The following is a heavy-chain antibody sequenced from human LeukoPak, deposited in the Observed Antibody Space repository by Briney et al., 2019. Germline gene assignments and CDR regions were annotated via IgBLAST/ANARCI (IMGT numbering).Heavy chain of an antibody. V-gene: IGHV4-34*01. CDR3: ARASLTLRSYDILTGYYLRAGEFDY. Sequence: SETLSLTCAVYGGSFSGYYWSWIRQPPGKGLEWIGEINHSGSTNYNPSLKSRVTISVDTYKNQFSLKLSSVTAADTAVYYCARASLTLRSYDILTGYYLRAGEFDYWGQGTLVTVSS. D-gene: IGHD3-9*01. CDR2: INHSGST. CDR1: GGSFSGYY. J-gene: IGHJ4*02.